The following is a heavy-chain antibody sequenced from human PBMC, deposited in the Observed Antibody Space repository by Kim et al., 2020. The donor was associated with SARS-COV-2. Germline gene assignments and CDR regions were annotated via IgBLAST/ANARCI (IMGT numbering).Heavy chain of an antibody. CDR3: ASSMAAGRGYWYFDL. V-gene: IGHV1-69*13. CDR1: GGTFSSYA. J-gene: IGHJ2*01. CDR2: IIPIFGTA. Sequence: SVKVSCKASGGTFSSYAISWVRQAPGQGLEWMGGIIPIFGTANYAQKFQGRVTITADESTSTAYMELSSLRSEDTAVYYCASSMAAGRGYWYFDLWGRGTLVTVSS. D-gene: IGHD6-13*01.